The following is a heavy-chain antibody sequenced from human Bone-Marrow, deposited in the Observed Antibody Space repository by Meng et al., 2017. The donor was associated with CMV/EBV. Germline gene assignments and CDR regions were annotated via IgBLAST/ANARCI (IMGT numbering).Heavy chain of an antibody. V-gene: IGHV3-7*01. Sequence: GGSLRLSCAASGYTFSRYWMSWVRQAPGKGLEWVANIKEDGSEKHYVDSVKGRFTISRDNAKNSLYLQMNSLRAEDTAVYYCVRDEVVAGPPSLEHWGQGILVTVSS. CDR3: VRDEVVAGPPSLEH. CDR2: IKEDGSEK. D-gene: IGHD2-15*01. CDR1: GYTFSRYW. J-gene: IGHJ1*01.